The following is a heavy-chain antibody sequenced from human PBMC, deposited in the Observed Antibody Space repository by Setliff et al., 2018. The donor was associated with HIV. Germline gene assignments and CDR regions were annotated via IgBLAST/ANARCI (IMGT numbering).Heavy chain of an antibody. V-gene: IGHV3-48*04. CDR2: INTDSSTL. CDR3: ARDGAYYYDSSGYYHYYFDY. CDR1: GFTFSSYS. D-gene: IGHD3-22*01. J-gene: IGHJ4*02. Sequence: QAGGSLRLSCVASGFTFSSYSMNWVRQAPGKGLEWVSYINTDSSTLYYADFVEGRFTISRDNAKNSLYLQMNSLRAEDTAVYYCARDGAYYYDSSGYYHYYFDYWGQGTLVTVPQ.